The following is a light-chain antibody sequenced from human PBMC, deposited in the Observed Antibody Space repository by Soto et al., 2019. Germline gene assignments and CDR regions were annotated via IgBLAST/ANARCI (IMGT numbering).Light chain of an antibody. CDR2: AAS. J-gene: IGKJ2*03. CDR1: QDISQY. V-gene: IGKV1-33*01. CDR3: QHYDNIPYS. Sequence: DTQMTQSPSSLSASVGDRVTITCQASQDISQYLNWYQHKPGKAPKLLTYAASNLETGVPSRFSGSGSATDFTFTISSLQPEDIATYYCQHYDNIPYSFGQGTKLEIK.